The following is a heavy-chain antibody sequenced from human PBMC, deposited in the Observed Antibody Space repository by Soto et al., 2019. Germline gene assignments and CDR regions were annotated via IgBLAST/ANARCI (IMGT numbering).Heavy chain of an antibody. J-gene: IGHJ4*02. Sequence: SGPTLVNPTQTLTLTCTFSGFSLRTSGTRVSWIRQPPGKALEWLARIDWDDDKFYSTSLKTRLTISKDTSKNQVVLTMTNMDPLDTAKYYCSRMIAGGGDFDYWGQGTLVTVSS. CDR1: GFSLRTSGTR. CDR3: SRMIAGGGDFDY. D-gene: IGHD3-10*01. V-gene: IGHV2-70*04. CDR2: IDWDDDK.